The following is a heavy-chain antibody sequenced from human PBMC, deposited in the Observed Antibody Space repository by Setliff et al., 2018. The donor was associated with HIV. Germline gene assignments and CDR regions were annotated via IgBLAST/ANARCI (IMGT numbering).Heavy chain of an antibody. J-gene: IGHJ4*02. Sequence: PGGSLRLSCAASGFTFSSYSMNWVRQAPGKGLEWVSSISSSSSYIYYADSVKGRFTISRDNAKNSLYLQMNSLRAEDTAVYYCARVPSIAARPDGDYWGQGILVTVSS. D-gene: IGHD6-6*01. CDR3: ARVPSIAARPDGDY. CDR1: GFTFSSYS. V-gene: IGHV3-21*01. CDR2: ISSSSSYI.